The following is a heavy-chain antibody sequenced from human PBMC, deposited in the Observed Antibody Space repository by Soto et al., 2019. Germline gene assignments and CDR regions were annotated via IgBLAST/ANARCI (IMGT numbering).Heavy chain of an antibody. V-gene: IGHV1-69*12. J-gene: IGHJ4*02. CDR3: ATHFRPMIVVVIDYIS. Sequence: QVQLVQSGAEVKKPGSSVKVSCKASGGTFSSYAISWVRQAPGQGLEWMGGIIPIFGTANYAQKFQGRVTISADESTSTAYMELSSLRYEDTSVYYCATHFRPMIVVVIDYISWGQGPRVTVAS. CDR1: GGTFSSYA. D-gene: IGHD3-22*01. CDR2: IIPIFGTA.